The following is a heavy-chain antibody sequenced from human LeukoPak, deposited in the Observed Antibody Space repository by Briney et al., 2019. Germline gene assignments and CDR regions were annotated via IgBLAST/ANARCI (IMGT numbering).Heavy chain of an antibody. D-gene: IGHD6-19*01. J-gene: IGHJ4*02. CDR1: GFPFSSYT. Sequence: PGGSLRLSCAASGFPFSSYTMSWVRQAPGKGLEWVSGLSGSGITTYYADSVKGRFTISRDNSKNTLYLQMNSLRAEDTAVYYCAKGEYSSGWSSLDYWGQGTLVTVSS. CDR2: LSGSGITT. V-gene: IGHV3-23*01. CDR3: AKGEYSSGWSSLDY.